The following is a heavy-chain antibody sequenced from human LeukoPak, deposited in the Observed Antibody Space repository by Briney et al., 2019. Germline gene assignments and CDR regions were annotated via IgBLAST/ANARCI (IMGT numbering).Heavy chain of an antibody. CDR1: GCTFTSYD. Sequence: ASVKVSCKASGCTFTSYDINWVRQATGQGLEWMGWMNPNSGNTGYAQKFQGRVTMTRNTSISTAYMELSSLRSEDTAVYYCARRLRRGYSYGYGSDYWGQGTLVTVSS. D-gene: IGHD5-18*01. J-gene: IGHJ4*02. CDR3: ARRLRRGYSYGYGSDY. CDR2: MNPNSGNT. V-gene: IGHV1-8*01.